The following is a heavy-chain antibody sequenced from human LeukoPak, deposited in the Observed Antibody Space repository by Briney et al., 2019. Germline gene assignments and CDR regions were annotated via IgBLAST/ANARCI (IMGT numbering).Heavy chain of an antibody. J-gene: IGHJ4*02. CDR1: GFTFSSYA. CDR2: ISSNGGST. CDR3: AREGEYGDYVD. Sequence: GGSLRLSCAASGFTFSSYAMHWVRQAPGKGLEYVSAISSNGGSTYYANPVKGRFTISRDNSKNTLYLQMGSLRAEDMAVYYCAREGEYGDYVDWGQGTLVTVSS. D-gene: IGHD4-17*01. V-gene: IGHV3-64*01.